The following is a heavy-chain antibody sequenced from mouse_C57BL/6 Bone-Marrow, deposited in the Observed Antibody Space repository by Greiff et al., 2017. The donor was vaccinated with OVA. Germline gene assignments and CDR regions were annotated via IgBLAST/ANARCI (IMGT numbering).Heavy chain of an antibody. V-gene: IGHV14-4*01. CDR2: IDPENGDT. Sequence: VQLQQSGAELVRPGASVKLSCTASGFNIKDDYMHWVKERPEQGLEWIGWIDPENGDTEYASKFQGKATITADTSSKTVYLHLSRRTSEDTAVYYCTTYRYWGQGTTLTVSS. J-gene: IGHJ2*01. CDR3: TTYRY. CDR1: GFNIKDDY.